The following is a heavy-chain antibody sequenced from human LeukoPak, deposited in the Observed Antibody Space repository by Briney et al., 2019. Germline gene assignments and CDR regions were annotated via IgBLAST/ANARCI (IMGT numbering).Heavy chain of an antibody. CDR3: AKDRAGGSVWYAFDP. J-gene: IGHJ5*02. CDR2: INSDGSST. CDR1: GFTFSSYW. Sequence: GGSLRLSCAASGFTFSSYWMHWVRQAPGKGLVWVSRINSDGSSTSYADSVKGRFTISRDNAKNTLYLQMNSLRPDDTAVYYCAKDRAGGSVWYAFDPWGQGTLVTVSS. D-gene: IGHD6-13*01. V-gene: IGHV3-74*01.